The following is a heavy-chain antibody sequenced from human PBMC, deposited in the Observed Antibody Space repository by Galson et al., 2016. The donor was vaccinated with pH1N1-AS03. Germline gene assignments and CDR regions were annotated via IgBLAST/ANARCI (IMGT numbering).Heavy chain of an antibody. CDR3: AREEGGFGSNWLQTDAFDF. V-gene: IGHV3-30-3*01. CDR2: MSYEGTTT. CDR1: GFIFTHYS. Sequence: SLRLSCAASGFIFTHYSMHWVRQAPGKGLEWVAVMSYEGTTTYYADSVKGRFTISRDNSKNALYLQMNSLRTEDTALCYCAREEGGFGSNWLQTDAFDFWGQGKMVTVSS. D-gene: IGHD6-13*01. J-gene: IGHJ3*01.